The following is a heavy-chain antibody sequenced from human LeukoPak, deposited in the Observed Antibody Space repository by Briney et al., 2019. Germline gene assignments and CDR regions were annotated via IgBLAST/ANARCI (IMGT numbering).Heavy chain of an antibody. D-gene: IGHD3-3*01. CDR1: GFTFSSYS. Sequence: GGSLRLSCAASGFTFSSYSMTWVRQAPGKGLEWVSSMSSGSRYIYYADSVRGRFTISRDNAKNSLYLLMNTPRDADTAVYYCARDRPTGASRLFVVQWGQGTLVTVSS. J-gene: IGHJ4*02. CDR2: MSSGSRYI. CDR3: ARDRPTGASRLFVVQ. V-gene: IGHV3-21*01.